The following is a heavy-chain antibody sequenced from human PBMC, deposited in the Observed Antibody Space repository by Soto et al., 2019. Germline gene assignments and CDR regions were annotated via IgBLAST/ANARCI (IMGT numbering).Heavy chain of an antibody. CDR3: ARDYNYYDSSGYYPEGY. D-gene: IGHD3-22*01. Sequence: QVQLVQSGAEVKKPGASVKVSCKASGYTFTSYGISWVRQAPGQGLEWMGWISAYNGNTNYAQKLQGRVTMTTDTPTSTAYMELRSLRSDDTAVYYCARDYNYYDSSGYYPEGYWGQGTLVTVSS. CDR1: GYTFTSYG. J-gene: IGHJ4*02. V-gene: IGHV1-18*01. CDR2: ISAYNGNT.